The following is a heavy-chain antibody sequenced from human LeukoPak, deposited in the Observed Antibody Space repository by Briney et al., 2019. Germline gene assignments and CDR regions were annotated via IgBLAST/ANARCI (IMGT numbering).Heavy chain of an antibody. CDR1: GGTFSSYA. J-gene: IGHJ5*02. D-gene: IGHD6-13*01. Sequence: SVKVSCKASGGTFSSYAISWVRQAPGQGLEWMGGIIPIFGTANYAQKFQGRVTITTDESTSTAYMELSSLRSEDTAVYYCARGIAAAGTLPGRFDPWGQGTLVTVSS. CDR3: ARGIAAAGTLPGRFDP. V-gene: IGHV1-69*05. CDR2: IIPIFGTA.